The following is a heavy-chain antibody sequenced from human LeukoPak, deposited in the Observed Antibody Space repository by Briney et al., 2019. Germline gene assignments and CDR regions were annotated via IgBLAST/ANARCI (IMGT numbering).Heavy chain of an antibody. Sequence: GGSLRLSCSASGFSVSSSYMSWVRQAPGKGLEWVANIREDGNEKYYADSVKGQFTISRDNAKNSLFLQMDSLRAEDTAVNYCARDLAGHYYGSGSSFDYWGQGTLVTVSS. CDR1: GFSVSSSY. J-gene: IGHJ4*02. CDR2: IREDGNEK. D-gene: IGHD3-10*01. CDR3: ARDLAGHYYGSGSSFDY. V-gene: IGHV3-7*01.